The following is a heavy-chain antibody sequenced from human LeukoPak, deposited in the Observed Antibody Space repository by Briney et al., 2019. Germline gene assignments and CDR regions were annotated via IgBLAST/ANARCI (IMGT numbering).Heavy chain of an antibody. CDR2: TYYRSTWYN. D-gene: IGHD2-2*01. Sequence: SQTLSLTCAISGDSVSSNSAAWNWIRQSPSRGLEWLGRTYYRSTWYNNYAVSVRGRITVNPDTSKNQFSLHLNSVTPEDTAVYYCARRLTQYDCFDPWGQGILVTVSS. CDR3: ARRLTQYDCFDP. CDR1: GDSVSSNSAA. J-gene: IGHJ5*02. V-gene: IGHV6-1*01.